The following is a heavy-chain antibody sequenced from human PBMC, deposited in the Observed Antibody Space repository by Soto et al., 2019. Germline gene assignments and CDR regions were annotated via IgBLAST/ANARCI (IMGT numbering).Heavy chain of an antibody. CDR1: GFTFSSYT. Sequence: EVQLLESGGGLVQPGGSLRLSCAASGFTFSSYTMTWVRQAPGKGLEWVSSIGASGGRTYYADSVKGRFTISRENSKSALYLQINSLRADDTAVYSCAKPSAAINPPVNWFDPWGQGTLVTVSS. CDR3: AKPSAAINPPVNWFDP. V-gene: IGHV3-23*01. CDR2: IGASGGRT. D-gene: IGHD2-2*02. J-gene: IGHJ5*02.